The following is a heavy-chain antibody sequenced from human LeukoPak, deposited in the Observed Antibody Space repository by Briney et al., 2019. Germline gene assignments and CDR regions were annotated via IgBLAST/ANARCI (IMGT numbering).Heavy chain of an antibody. CDR1: GFTLSNYA. CDR3: AKSPAMTTVTTDWFDP. V-gene: IGHV3-23*01. CDR2: VIGRGGDT. J-gene: IGHJ5*02. Sequence: TGGSLRLSCAASGFTLSNYAMNWVRQAPGKGLEWVSTVIGRGGDTYYADSVQGRFTISRDNSMNTLYLQMNSLRAEDTAIYYCAKSPAMTTVTTDWFDPWGKGTLVTVSS. D-gene: IGHD4-17*01.